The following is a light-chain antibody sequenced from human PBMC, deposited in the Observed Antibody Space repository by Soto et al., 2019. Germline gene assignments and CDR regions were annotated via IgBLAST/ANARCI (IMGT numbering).Light chain of an antibody. V-gene: IGKV3-11*01. J-gene: IGKJ2*01. CDR1: QSVSSY. Sequence: EIVLTQSPATLSLSPGERATLSCSASQSVSSYLAWYQQNPGQAPRLLIYGASNRATGIPARFSGSGSGTDFTLTISSLEPEDFAVYYCQHRGRWPRTFGQGTNLESK. CDR2: GAS. CDR3: QHRGRWPRT.